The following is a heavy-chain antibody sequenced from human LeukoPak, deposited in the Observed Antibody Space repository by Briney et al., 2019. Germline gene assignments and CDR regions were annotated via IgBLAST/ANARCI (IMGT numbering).Heavy chain of an antibody. CDR1: GGSISSSSYY. V-gene: IGHV4-39*07. J-gene: IGHJ5*02. D-gene: IGHD1-26*01. CDR2: IYYSGST. Sequence: SETLSLTCTVSGGSISSSSYYWGWIRQPPGKGLEWIGSIYYSGSTYYNPSLKSRVTISVDTSKNQLSLKLSSVTAADTAVYYCARVGWEHVGVWFDPWGQGTLVTVSS. CDR3: ARVGWEHVGVWFDP.